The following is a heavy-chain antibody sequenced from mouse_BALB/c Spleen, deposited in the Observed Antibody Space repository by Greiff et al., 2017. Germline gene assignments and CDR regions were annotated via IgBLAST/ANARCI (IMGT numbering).Heavy chain of an antibody. J-gene: IGHJ3*01. D-gene: IGHD4-1*01. CDR3: ASPGFPWFAY. Sequence: QVQLQQSGPGLVQPSQSLSITCTVSGFSLTSYGVHWVRQSPGKGLEWLGVIWSGGSTDYNAAFISRLSISKDNSKSQVFFKMNSLQANDTAIYYCASPGFPWFAYWGQGTLVTVSA. CDR2: IWSGGST. V-gene: IGHV2-2*02. CDR1: GFSLTSYG.